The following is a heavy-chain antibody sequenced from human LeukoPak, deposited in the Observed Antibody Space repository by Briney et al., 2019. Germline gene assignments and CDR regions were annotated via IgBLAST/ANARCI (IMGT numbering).Heavy chain of an antibody. Sequence: PSETLSLTCAVSGGSISSGGYSWSWIRQPPGKGLEWIGYIYHSGSTYYNPSLRSRVTISVDRSKNQFSLKLSSVTAADTAVYYCARVDYYDSSGYQGLDAFDIWGQGTMVTVSS. V-gene: IGHV4-30-2*01. CDR2: IYHSGST. D-gene: IGHD3-22*01. CDR3: ARVDYYDSSGYQGLDAFDI. J-gene: IGHJ3*02. CDR1: GGSISSGGYS.